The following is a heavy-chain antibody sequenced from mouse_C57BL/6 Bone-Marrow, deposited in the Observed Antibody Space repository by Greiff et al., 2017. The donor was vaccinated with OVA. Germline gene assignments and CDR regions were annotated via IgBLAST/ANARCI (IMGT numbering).Heavy chain of an antibody. CDR3: ARERITTVVAYWYFDV. CDR1: GFTFSDYY. V-gene: IGHV5-16*01. Sequence: EVKLVESEGGLVQPGSSMKLSCTASGFTFSDYYMAWVRQVPEKGLEWVANINYDGSSTYYLDSLKSRFIISRDNAKNILYLQMSSLKSEDTATYYSARERITTVVAYWYFDVWGTGTTGTVSS. D-gene: IGHD1-1*01. J-gene: IGHJ1*03. CDR2: INYDGSST.